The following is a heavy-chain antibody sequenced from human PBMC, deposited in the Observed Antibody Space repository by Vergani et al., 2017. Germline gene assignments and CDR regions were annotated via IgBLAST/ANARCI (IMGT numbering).Heavy chain of an antibody. D-gene: IGHD3-3*01. Sequence: QVQLQESGPGLVKPSETLSLTCTVSGGSISSYYWSWIRQPAGKGLEWIGRIYTSGSTNYNPSLKSRVTISVDTSKNQFSLKLSSVTAADTAVYYCARAYYDFWSGYHYFDYWGQGTLVTVSS. V-gene: IGHV4-4*07. CDR3: ARAYYDFWSGYHYFDY. J-gene: IGHJ4*02. CDR1: GGSISSYY. CDR2: IYTSGST.